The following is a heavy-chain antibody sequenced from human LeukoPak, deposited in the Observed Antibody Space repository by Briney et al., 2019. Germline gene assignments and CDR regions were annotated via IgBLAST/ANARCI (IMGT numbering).Heavy chain of an antibody. J-gene: IGHJ3*02. V-gene: IGHV4-39*01. D-gene: IGHD2-2*01. CDR3: ARGRGVVVPAAPTGDPFDI. Sequence: SETLSLTCTVSGDSISSSTYYWGWIRQPPGKGLEWIGSINNGGNTYYNPSLKSRVTLSVDTSKNQFSLKLSSVTAADTAVYYCARGRGVVVPAAPTGDPFDIWGQGTMVTVSS. CDR2: INNGGNT. CDR1: GDSISSSTYY.